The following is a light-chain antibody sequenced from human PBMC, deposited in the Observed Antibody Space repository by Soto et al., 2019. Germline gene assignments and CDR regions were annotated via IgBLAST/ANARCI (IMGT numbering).Light chain of an antibody. V-gene: IGLV2-14*01. CDR3: SSYTSSSTLV. CDR2: EVS. J-gene: IGLJ1*01. Sequence: QSALTQPASVSGSPGQSITISCTGTSSDVGGYNYVSWYQQHPGKAPKLMIYEVSDRPSGVSNRFSGSKSGNTASLTISGLQAEDEADYYCSSYTSSSTLVFGPGT. CDR1: SSDVGGYNY.